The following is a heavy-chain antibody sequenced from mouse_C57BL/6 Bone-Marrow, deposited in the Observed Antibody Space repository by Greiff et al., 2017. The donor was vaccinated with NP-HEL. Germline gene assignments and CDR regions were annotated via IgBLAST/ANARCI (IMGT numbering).Heavy chain of an antibody. D-gene: IGHD4-1*01. CDR2: IDPEDGET. J-gene: IGHJ1*03. CDR3: ARDWDGFFDV. V-gene: IGHV14-2*01. CDR1: GFNIKDYY. Sequence: VQLQQSGAELVKPGASVKLSCTASGFNIKDYYMHWVKQRTEQGLEWIGRIDPEDGETKYVPKFQGKATITADTSSNTAYLQLSSLTSEDTAVYYCARDWDGFFDVWGTGTTVTVSS.